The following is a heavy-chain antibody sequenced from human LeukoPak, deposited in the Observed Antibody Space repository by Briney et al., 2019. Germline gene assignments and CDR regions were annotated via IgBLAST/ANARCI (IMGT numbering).Heavy chain of an antibody. CDR2: IGGNGDSA. D-gene: IGHD6-19*01. V-gene: IGHV3-23*01. Sequence: PGGSLRLSCTASGFTFSSYAMNWVRQAPGKGLEWVSGIGGNGDSAYYAGSVKGRFTISRDNSKNTLYLQMNSLRAEDTAVYYCAKWAVAGTKKASRHFDYWGQGTLVTVSS. CDR1: GFTFSSYA. J-gene: IGHJ4*02. CDR3: AKWAVAGTKKASRHFDY.